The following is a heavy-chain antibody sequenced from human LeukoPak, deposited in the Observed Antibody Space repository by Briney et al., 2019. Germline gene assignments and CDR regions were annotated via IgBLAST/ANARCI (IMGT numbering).Heavy chain of an antibody. V-gene: IGHV4-4*07. CDR1: GGSISSYY. Sequence: ETLSLTCTVSGGSISSYYWSWIRQPAGKGLEWIGRIYTSGSTNYNPSLKSRVTISVDKSKNQFSLKLSSVTAADTAVYYCAASYCGGDCYSYYFDYWGQGTLVTVSS. CDR2: IYTSGST. J-gene: IGHJ4*02. D-gene: IGHD2-21*02. CDR3: AASYCGGDCYSYYFDY.